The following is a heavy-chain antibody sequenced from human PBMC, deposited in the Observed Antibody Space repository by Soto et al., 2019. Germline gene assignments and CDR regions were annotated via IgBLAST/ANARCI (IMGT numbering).Heavy chain of an antibody. Sequence: GGSLRLSCAASGFSFNIFAMNWVRQAPGQGLEWVSGISGGGGSTYYADSVKGRFTISRDNSKNTLYLQMNSLRAEDTAVYYCARHPERIAQIGWFDPWGQGTLVTVSS. CDR3: ARHPERIAQIGWFDP. V-gene: IGHV3-23*01. CDR2: ISGGGGST. CDR1: GFSFNIFA. J-gene: IGHJ5*02. D-gene: IGHD6-13*01.